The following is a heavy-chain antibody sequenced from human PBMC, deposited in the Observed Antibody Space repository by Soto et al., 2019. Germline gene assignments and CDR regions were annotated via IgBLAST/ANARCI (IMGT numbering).Heavy chain of an antibody. D-gene: IGHD3-22*01. Sequence: VGSLRLSCAASGFTFSSYAMSWVRQAPGKGLEWVSTISRSGGSTHYADSVKGRFTISRDNSKKTVNLQLNSLRAEDAALYYCAKTYYYDSSGYWPDYWGQGTLVTVSS. CDR3: AKTYYYDSSGYWPDY. V-gene: IGHV3-23*01. CDR1: GFTFSSYA. J-gene: IGHJ4*02. CDR2: ISRSGGST.